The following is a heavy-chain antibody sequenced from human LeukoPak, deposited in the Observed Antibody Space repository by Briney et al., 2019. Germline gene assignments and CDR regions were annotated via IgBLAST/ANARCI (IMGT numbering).Heavy chain of an antibody. V-gene: IGHV5-51*01. CDR2: IYPGDSDT. Sequence: GESLKISCKGSGYSFTSYWIGWVRQMPGKGLEWMGIIYPGDSDTRYSPSFQGQVTISADKSISTAYLQWSSLKASDTAMYYCARMWSGSYYNVMDYYYYMDVWGKGTTVTVSS. D-gene: IGHD3-10*01. CDR1: GYSFTSYW. J-gene: IGHJ6*03. CDR3: ARMWSGSYYNVMDYYYYMDV.